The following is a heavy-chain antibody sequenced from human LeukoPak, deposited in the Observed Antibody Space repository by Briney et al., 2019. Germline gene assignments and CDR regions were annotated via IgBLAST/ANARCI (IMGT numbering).Heavy chain of an antibody. V-gene: IGHV1-46*01. CDR3: ARLRRVQLWSPIDY. Sequence: ASVKVSCKASGYTFTGYYMHWVRQAPGQGLEWMGIINPSGGSTSYAQKFQGRVTMSRDTSTSTVYMELSSLKSEDTAVYYCARLRRVQLWSPIDYWGQGTLVTVSS. CDR2: INPSGGST. D-gene: IGHD5-18*01. J-gene: IGHJ4*02. CDR1: GYTFTGYY.